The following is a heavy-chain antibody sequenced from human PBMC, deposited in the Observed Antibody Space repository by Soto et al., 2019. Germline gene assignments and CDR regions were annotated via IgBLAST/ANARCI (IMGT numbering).Heavy chain of an antibody. Sequence: PGASLRLSCTASGFIVRSNYMSWVRQPPGKGLELVSVIYSGGSTYYADSVKGRFTISRDNSKNTLYLQMNSLRAEDTAVYYCARSLEYSRSYFAFWAQGTLVTVSS. V-gene: IGHV3-53*01. J-gene: IGHJ4*02. CDR1: GFIVRSNY. CDR3: ARSLEYSRSYFAF. CDR2: IYSGGST. D-gene: IGHD6-6*01.